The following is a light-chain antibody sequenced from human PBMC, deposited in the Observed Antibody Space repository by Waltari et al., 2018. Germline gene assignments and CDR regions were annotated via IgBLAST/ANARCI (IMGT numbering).Light chain of an antibody. CDR3: AAWDDSLSGRV. J-gene: IGLJ3*02. V-gene: IGLV1-47*01. CDR1: RSNIGTNY. Sequence: QSVLTQPPSASGTPGQRVTISCSGSRSNIGTNYVYWYQQLPGTAPKLLIYRNNQRPSGVPDRFSGSKSGTSASLAINGLRSEDEADYYCAAWDDSLSGRVFGGGTKVTVL. CDR2: RNN.